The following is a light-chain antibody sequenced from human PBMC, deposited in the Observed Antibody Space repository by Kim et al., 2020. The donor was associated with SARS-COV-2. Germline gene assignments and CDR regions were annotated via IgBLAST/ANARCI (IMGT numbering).Light chain of an antibody. Sequence: PGERATHSCRASQSISTSYLAWYQQKAGQAPRLIIYTTCSRATGIPDRCSGRGSGTDFTLTINRLEPEDFAVYYCQQDSPSPPWTFGQGTKVDIK. J-gene: IGKJ1*01. CDR1: QSISTSY. V-gene: IGKV3-20*01. CDR2: TTC. CDR3: QQDSPSPPWT.